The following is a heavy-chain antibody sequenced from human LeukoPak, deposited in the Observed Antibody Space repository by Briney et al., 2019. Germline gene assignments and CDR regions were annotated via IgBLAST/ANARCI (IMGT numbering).Heavy chain of an antibody. D-gene: IGHD3-22*01. J-gene: IGHJ3*02. Sequence: ASVKVSCKAYEYTFTGYYLHWVRQAPGQGLEWMGWINPNSGGTNYAQKFQGRVTMTRDTSISTAYMELRSLRSDDTAVYHCAREGDSSADAFDIWGLGTMVTVSS. CDR3: AREGDSSADAFDI. CDR2: INPNSGGT. V-gene: IGHV1-2*02. CDR1: EYTFTGYY.